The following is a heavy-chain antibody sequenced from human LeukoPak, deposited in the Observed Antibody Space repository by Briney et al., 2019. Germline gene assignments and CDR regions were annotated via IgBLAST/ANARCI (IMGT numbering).Heavy chain of an antibody. V-gene: IGHV4-4*07. D-gene: IGHD3-10*01. CDR2: IYTSWST. Sequence: SETLSLTCTVSGGSISSYYWSWIRQPAGKGLEWIGRIYTSWSTNYNPSLKSRVTMSVDTSKNQFSLKLSSVTAADTAVYYCAREPMVRGVLSYYYYGMDVWGQGTTVTVSS. CDR3: AREPMVRGVLSYYYYGMDV. CDR1: GGSISSYY. J-gene: IGHJ6*02.